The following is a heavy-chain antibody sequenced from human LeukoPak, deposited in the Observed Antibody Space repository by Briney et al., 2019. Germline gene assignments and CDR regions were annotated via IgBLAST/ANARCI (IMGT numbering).Heavy chain of an antibody. D-gene: IGHD3-10*01. CDR1: GFTFSTYP. J-gene: IGHJ4*02. Sequence: PGGSLRLSCSASGFTFSTYPMHWVRQAPGRGLEYVSSISSDGDSTYYADSVKGRFTISRDNSKNSLYLQMKSLRDEDTAVYYCARYGSGTSYITNYFDYWGQGTLVTVSS. CDR3: ARYGSGTSYITNYFDY. V-gene: IGHV3-64*04. CDR2: ISSDGDST.